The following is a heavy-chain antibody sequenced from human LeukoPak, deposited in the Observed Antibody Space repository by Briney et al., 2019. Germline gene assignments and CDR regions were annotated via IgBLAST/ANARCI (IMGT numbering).Heavy chain of an antibody. CDR2: ISSTGGTA. V-gene: IGHV3-23*01. CDR1: GFTFSSFG. D-gene: IGHD2-15*01. J-gene: IGHJ4*02. CDR3: ARDGYCSSGSCHPFDY. Sequence: GGSLRLSCAASGFTFSSFGMSWVRQAPGKGLEWVSAISSTGGTAYYADSVKGRFTISRDNAKNSLYLQMNSLRVEDTAVYYCARDGYCSSGSCHPFDYWGQGTLVTVSS.